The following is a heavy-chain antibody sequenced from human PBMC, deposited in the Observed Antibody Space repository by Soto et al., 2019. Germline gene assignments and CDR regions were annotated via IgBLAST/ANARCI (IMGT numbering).Heavy chain of an antibody. CDR1: GYSFTSYW. J-gene: IGHJ6*02. CDR3: AGVDTAMVGYYYYYGMDV. Sequence: GESLKISCKGPGYSFTSYWISWVRQMPGKGLEWMGRIDPSDSYTNYSPSFQGHVTISADKSISTAYLQWSSLKASDTAMYYCAGVDTAMVGYYYYYGMDVWGQGTTVTVSS. CDR2: IDPSDSYT. D-gene: IGHD5-18*01. V-gene: IGHV5-10-1*01.